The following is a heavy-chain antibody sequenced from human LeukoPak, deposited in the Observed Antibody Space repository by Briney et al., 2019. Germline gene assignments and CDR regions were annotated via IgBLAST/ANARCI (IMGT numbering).Heavy chain of an antibody. V-gene: IGHV4-59*08. CDR2: IYYSGST. J-gene: IGHJ4*02. CDR3: AGSGTGTTSALRY. D-gene: IGHD1-1*01. CDR1: GGSISSYY. Sequence: SETLSLTCTVSGGSISSYYWSWIRQPPGKGLEWLGYIYYSGSTNYSPSLKSRVTISLDTSKNQFSLKLSSVTAADTAVYYCAGSGTGTTSALRYWGQGTLVTVSS.